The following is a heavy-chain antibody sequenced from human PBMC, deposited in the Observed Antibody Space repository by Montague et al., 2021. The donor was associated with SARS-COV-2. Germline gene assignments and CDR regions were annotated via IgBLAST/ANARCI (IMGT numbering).Heavy chain of an antibody. Sequence: SETLSLTCAVYGGSFSGYYWGWIRQPPGKGLEWIGEINHSGSTNYNPSXXSRVTISVDTSKNQFSLELSSVTAADTAVYYCARARQDVVVPALGIGAYYYYYYMDVWGKGTTVTVSS. CDR3: ARARQDVVVPALGIGAYYYYYYMDV. J-gene: IGHJ6*03. V-gene: IGHV4-34*01. D-gene: IGHD2-2*01. CDR1: GGSFSGYY. CDR2: INHSGST.